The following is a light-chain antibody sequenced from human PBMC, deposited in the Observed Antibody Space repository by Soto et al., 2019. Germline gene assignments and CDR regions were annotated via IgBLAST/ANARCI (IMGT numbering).Light chain of an antibody. CDR2: AAS. CDR3: QQSYSTPFT. J-gene: IGKJ3*01. CDR1: QSISSY. Sequence: DIQMTQSPSSLSASVGDRVTITCRASQSISSYLNWYQQKPGKAPKLLIYAASSLQSGVPSRFSGSGSGTDFTLTIXSLQPEDFATYYXQQSYSTPFTFGPGTKVDIK. V-gene: IGKV1-39*01.